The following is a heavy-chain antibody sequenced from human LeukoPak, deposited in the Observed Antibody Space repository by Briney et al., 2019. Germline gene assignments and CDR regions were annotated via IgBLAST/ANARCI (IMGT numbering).Heavy chain of an antibody. V-gene: IGHV1-2*02. J-gene: IGHJ4*02. Sequence: ASVKVSCKASGFTSTGYYIHWVRQAPGQGLEWMGYINPHSGGTNSPQKFQGRVTMTTDTSISAAYMELSSLISDDTAMYYCVREGNELLSKNFDYWGQGTLVTLSS. CDR2: INPHSGGT. CDR1: GFTSTGYY. CDR3: VREGNELLSKNFDY. D-gene: IGHD2-21*02.